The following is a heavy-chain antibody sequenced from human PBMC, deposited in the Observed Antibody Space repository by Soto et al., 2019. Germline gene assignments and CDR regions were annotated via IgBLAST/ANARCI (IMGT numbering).Heavy chain of an antibody. CDR1: GFTLSDYY. CDR3: ARGRYALDH. V-gene: IGHV3-11*01. Sequence: QVQLVESGGGLVKPGGSLRLSCVASGFTLSDYYMSWIRQAPGKGPEWVSHISGSGNTIDYADSVKGRFTISRDNAKNSLHLQMNSLRDDDTAVFYCARGRYALDHWGQGTRVTVSS. CDR2: ISGSGNTI. D-gene: IGHD3-16*01. J-gene: IGHJ4*02.